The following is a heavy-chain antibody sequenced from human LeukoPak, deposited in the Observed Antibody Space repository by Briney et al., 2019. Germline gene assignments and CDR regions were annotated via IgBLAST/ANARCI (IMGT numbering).Heavy chain of an antibody. CDR1: GFTFSSYG. CDR2: ISYDGSNK. J-gene: IGHJ3*02. CDR3: AKVPPAPWIANAFDI. Sequence: GGSLRLSCAASGFTFSSYGMHWVRQATGKGLEWVAVISYDGSNKYYADSVKGRFTISRDNSKNTLYLQMNSLRAEDTAVYYCAKVPPAPWIANAFDIWGQGTMVTVSS. V-gene: IGHV3-30*18. D-gene: IGHD2-21*01.